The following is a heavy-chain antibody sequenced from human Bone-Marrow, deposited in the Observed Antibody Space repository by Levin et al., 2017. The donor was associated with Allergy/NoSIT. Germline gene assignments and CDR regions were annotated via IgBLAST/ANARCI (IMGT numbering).Heavy chain of an antibody. CDR1: GVSVSSGTYY. Sequence: ESLKISCPVSGVSVSSGTYYWAWIRQSPGTGLEWLGSIYYRGYTQYNPSLGSLVTISEDPSKRQFSLRLNSVTAADTAMYYCARRDQYRSGWVPGFDYWGHGSLVTVSS. V-gene: IGHV4-39*01. J-gene: IGHJ4*01. CDR3: ARRDQYRSGWVPGFDY. CDR2: IYYRGYT. D-gene: IGHD6-19*01.